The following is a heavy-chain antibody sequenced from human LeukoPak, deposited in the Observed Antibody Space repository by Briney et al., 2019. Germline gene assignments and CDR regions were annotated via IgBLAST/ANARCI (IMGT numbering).Heavy chain of an antibody. CDR1: GFTFSSYG. V-gene: IGHV3-23*01. Sequence: GESLTLSCAVSGFTFSSYGMRWVRQPPGKGLEWVSGISDSDGTTDYADSVKGRFTISRDSSKNTLYLQMNRPRAEDAAVYYCAKAPVTTCSGAYCYPFDYWGEGTLVTVSS. D-gene: IGHD2-21*01. CDR2: ISDSDGTT. CDR3: AKAPVTTCSGAYCYPFDY. J-gene: IGHJ4*02.